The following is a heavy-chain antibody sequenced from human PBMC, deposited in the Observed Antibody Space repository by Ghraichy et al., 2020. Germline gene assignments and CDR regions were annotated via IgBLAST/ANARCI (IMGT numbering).Heavy chain of an antibody. CDR2: IWYDGSNK. CDR1: GFTFSSYG. J-gene: IGHJ6*02. D-gene: IGHD3-10*01. CDR3: ARDRITMVRGVILYYYGMDV. V-gene: IGHV3-33*01. Sequence: GGSLRLSCAASGFTFSSYGMHWVRQTPGKGLEWVAVIWYDGSNKYYADSVKGRFTISRDNSKNTLYLQMNSLRAEDTAVYYCARDRITMVRGVILYYYGMDVWGQGTTVTVSS.